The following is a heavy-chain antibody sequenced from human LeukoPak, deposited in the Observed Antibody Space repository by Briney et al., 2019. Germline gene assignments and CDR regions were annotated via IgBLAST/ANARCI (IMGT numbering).Heavy chain of an antibody. CDR2: VKKDESEK. Sequence: GGSLRLSCAASGFTFSNNWMTWVRQAPGKGLEWVASVKKDESEKYYVDSVKGRFTISRDNAKNSLYLQMNSLRAEDTALYYCAKDPQAVAGTYFDYWGQGTLVTVSS. D-gene: IGHD6-19*01. CDR1: GFTFSNNW. V-gene: IGHV3-7*03. J-gene: IGHJ4*02. CDR3: AKDPQAVAGTYFDY.